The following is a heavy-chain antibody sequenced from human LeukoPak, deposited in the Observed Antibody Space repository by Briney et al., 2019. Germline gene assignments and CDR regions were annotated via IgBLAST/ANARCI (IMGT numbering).Heavy chain of an antibody. CDR1: GYTFTSYY. J-gene: IGHJ4*02. CDR2: INPNRGGT. Sequence: GASVKVSCKASGYTFTSYYMYWVRQAPGQGLEWMGWINPNRGGTKFAQKFQGRVTMTSDTSINTAYMELNRLTSDDTAVYYCARGNEIFGVETIKTRLDWWGQGTLVTVSS. D-gene: IGHD3-3*01. V-gene: IGHV1-2*02. CDR3: ARGNEIFGVETIKTRLDW.